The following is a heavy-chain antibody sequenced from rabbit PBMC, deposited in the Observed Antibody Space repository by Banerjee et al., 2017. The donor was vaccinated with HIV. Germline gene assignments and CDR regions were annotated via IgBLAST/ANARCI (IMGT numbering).Heavy chain of an antibody. V-gene: IGHV1S45*01. CDR1: GFSFSNGYV. J-gene: IGHJ4*01. CDR2: IHAGSSGST. CDR3: ARDLAGVIGWNFNL. Sequence: QEQLEESGGDLVKPEGSLTLTCTASGFSFSNGYVMCWVRQAPGKGLEWLACIHAGSSGSTYYATWAKGRFTISRASSTTVTLQLTSLTAADTATYFCARDLAGVIGWNFNLWGPGTLVTVS. D-gene: IGHD4-1*01.